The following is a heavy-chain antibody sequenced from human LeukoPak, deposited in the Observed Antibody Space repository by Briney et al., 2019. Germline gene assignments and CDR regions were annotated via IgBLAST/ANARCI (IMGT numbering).Heavy chain of an antibody. CDR2: INPNSGGT. CDR3: ARANYDSSGYYYW. V-gene: IGHV1-2*06. J-gene: IGHJ4*02. D-gene: IGHD3-22*01. Sequence: ASVKVSCKASGYTFTGYYMHWVRQAPGQGLEWMGRINPNSGGTNYAQKFQGRVTMTRDTSISTAYMELSRLRSDDTAVYYCARANYDSSGYYYWWGQGTLVTVSS. CDR1: GYTFTGYY.